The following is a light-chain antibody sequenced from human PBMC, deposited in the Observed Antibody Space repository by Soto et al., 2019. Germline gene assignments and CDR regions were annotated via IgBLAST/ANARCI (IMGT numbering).Light chain of an antibody. Sequence: EIVLTQSPATLSLSPGDRATLSCRASQSVSSFLAWYQQKPGQAPRLLIYDASNRATGIPARFSGSGSGTDFTLTISGLEPEDFAVYYCQHRSNWPLTFGGGTKVDIK. V-gene: IGKV3-11*01. CDR1: QSVSSF. CDR2: DAS. J-gene: IGKJ4*01. CDR3: QHRSNWPLT.